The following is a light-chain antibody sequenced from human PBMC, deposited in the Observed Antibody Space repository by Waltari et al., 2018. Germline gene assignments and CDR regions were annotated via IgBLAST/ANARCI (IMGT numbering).Light chain of an antibody. J-gene: IGKJ1*01. V-gene: IGKV3-20*01. CDR2: GAS. Sequence: ELVLTQAPGTLSLSPGERATLPCRASQSVSSGYFAWYQQEPGQAPRLLIYGASNRAAGIPDRFSGGGSGTDFTLTISRLEPEDFAVYYCQHYRSSPPPFGQGTNVEIK. CDR3: QHYRSSPPP. CDR1: QSVSSGY.